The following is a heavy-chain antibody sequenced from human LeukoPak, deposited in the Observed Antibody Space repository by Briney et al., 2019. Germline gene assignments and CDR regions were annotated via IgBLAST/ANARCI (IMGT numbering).Heavy chain of an antibody. D-gene: IGHD2-2*01. V-gene: IGHV4-59*01. Sequence: PSETLSLTCTVSGGSISSYYWSWIRQPPGKGLEWIGYIYYSGSTNYNPSLKSRVTISVDTCKNQFSLKLSSVTAADTAVYYCARVPAYCSSTSCYYYYGMDVWGQGTTVTVSS. CDR1: GGSISSYY. CDR3: ARVPAYCSSTSCYYYYGMDV. J-gene: IGHJ6*02. CDR2: IYYSGST.